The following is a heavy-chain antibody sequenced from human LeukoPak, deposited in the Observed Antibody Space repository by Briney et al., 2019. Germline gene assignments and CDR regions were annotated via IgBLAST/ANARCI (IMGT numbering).Heavy chain of an antibody. Sequence: GGSLRLSCAASGFTFSSYAMSWVRQAPGKGLEWVSAISGSGGSTYYADSVKGRFTISRDNSKNTLYLQMNSLRAEDTAVYYCARDSGGFGDPESPASYYFDYWGQGTLVTVSS. D-gene: IGHD3-10*01. CDR2: ISGSGGST. CDR3: ARDSGGFGDPESPASYYFDY. CDR1: GFTFSSYA. V-gene: IGHV3-23*01. J-gene: IGHJ4*02.